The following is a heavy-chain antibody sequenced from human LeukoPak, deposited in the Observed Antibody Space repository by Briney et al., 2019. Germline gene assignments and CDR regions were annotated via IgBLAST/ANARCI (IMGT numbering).Heavy chain of an antibody. D-gene: IGHD2-15*01. Sequence: AGGSLRLSCAASGFTFISYGMHWVRQAPGKGLEWVAFIRYDGSNKYYADSVKGRFTISRDNSKNTLYLQMNSLRAEDTAVYYCARDIEGYCSGGSCYYGWFDPWGQGTLVTVSS. CDR1: GFTFISYG. V-gene: IGHV3-30*02. CDR3: ARDIEGYCSGGSCYYGWFDP. CDR2: IRYDGSNK. J-gene: IGHJ5*02.